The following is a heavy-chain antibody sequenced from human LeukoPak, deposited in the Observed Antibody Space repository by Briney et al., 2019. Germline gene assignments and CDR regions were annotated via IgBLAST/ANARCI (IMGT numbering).Heavy chain of an antibody. V-gene: IGHV4-34*01. J-gene: IGHJ4*02. CDR3: ARGRYSSSWYEKEYYFDY. Sequence: RASETLSLTCAVYGGSFSGYYWSWIRQPPGKGLEWIGEINHSGSTNYNPSLKSRVTISVDTSKNQFSLKLSSVTAADTAVYYCARGRYSSSWYEKEYYFDYWGQGTLVTVSS. CDR2: INHSGST. CDR1: GGSFSGYY. D-gene: IGHD6-13*01.